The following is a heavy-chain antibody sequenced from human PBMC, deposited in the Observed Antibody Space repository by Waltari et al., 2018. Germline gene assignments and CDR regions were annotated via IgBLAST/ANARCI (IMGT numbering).Heavy chain of an antibody. Sequence: QVQLVQSGAEVKKPGSSVKVSCKASGGTFSSYALSWVRQAPGQGVEWRGGIIPILGIENYAQKFQGRVTITADKSTSTAYMELSSLRSEDTAVYYCVSPDRWVVTPWGQGTLVTVSS. J-gene: IGHJ4*02. CDR3: VSPDRWVVTP. D-gene: IGHD2-21*02. CDR2: IIPILGIE. V-gene: IGHV1-69*10. CDR1: GGTFSSYA.